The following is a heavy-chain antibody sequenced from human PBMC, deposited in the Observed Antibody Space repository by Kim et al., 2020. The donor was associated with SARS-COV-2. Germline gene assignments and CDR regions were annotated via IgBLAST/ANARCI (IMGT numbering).Heavy chain of an antibody. D-gene: IGHD6-6*01. V-gene: IGHV5-10-1*01. CDR1: GYSFTSYW. Sequence: GESLKISCKGSGYSFTSYWISWVRQMPGKGLEWMGRIDPSDSYTNYSPSFQGHVTISADKSISTAYLQWSSLKASDTAMYYCASNEYSSSPYYYYGMDVWGQGTTVTVSS. CDR3: ASNEYSSSPYYYYGMDV. CDR2: IDPSDSYT. J-gene: IGHJ6*02.